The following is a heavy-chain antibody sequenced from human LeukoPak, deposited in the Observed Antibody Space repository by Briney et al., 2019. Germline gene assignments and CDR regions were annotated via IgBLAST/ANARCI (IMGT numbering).Heavy chain of an antibody. D-gene: IGHD1-20*01. Sequence: GGSLRLSCAASGFTFSSYAMHWVRQAPGKGLEWVAVISYDGSNKYYTDSVKGRFTISRDNSKNTLYLQMNSLRAEDTAVYYCARDRYNWNRFDYWGQGTLVTVSS. CDR3: ARDRYNWNRFDY. CDR1: GFTFSSYA. J-gene: IGHJ4*02. CDR2: ISYDGSNK. V-gene: IGHV3-30-3*01.